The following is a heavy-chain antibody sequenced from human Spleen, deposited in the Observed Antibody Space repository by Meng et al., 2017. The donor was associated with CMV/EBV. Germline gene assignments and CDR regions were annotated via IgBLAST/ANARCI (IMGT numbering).Heavy chain of an antibody. CDR3: ARQYYEDKADYRHFDY. CDR1: GFTFSSYW. CDR2: INSDGSST. D-gene: IGHD3-3*01. V-gene: IGHV3-74*01. J-gene: IGHJ4*02. Sequence: GGSLRLSCAASGFTFSSYWMHWVRQAPGKGLVWVSRINSDGSSTSYADSVKGRFTISRDNTKNSLYLQMNNLRGDDTAVYYCARQYYEDKADYRHFDYWGQGTLVTVSS.